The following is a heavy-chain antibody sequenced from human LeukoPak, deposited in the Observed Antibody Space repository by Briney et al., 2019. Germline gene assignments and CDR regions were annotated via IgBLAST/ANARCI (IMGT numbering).Heavy chain of an antibody. CDR1: GYTFTGYY. CDR3: ATEGFESSSSVDY. D-gene: IGHD6-6*01. J-gene: IGHJ4*02. CDR2: INPNSGGT. Sequence: GASVKVSCKASGYTFTGYYMHWVRQAPGQGLEWVGWINPNSGGTNYAQKFQGRVTMTRDTSISTAYMELSRLRSDDTAVYYCATEGFESSSSVDYWGQGTLVTVSS. V-gene: IGHV1-2*02.